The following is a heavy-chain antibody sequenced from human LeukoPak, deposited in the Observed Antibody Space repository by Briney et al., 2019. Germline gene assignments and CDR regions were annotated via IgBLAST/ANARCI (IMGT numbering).Heavy chain of an antibody. D-gene: IGHD2-2*01. V-gene: IGHV3-21*01. CDR3: ARDGICSSTSCYFSR. CDR1: GFTFSSYS. J-gene: IGHJ4*02. Sequence: GGSLRLSCAASGFTFSSYSMNWVRQAPGKGLEWDSSISSSSSYIYYADSVKGRFTISRDNAKNSLYLQMNSLRAEDTAVYYCARDGICSSTSCYFSRWGQGTLVTVSS. CDR2: ISSSSSYI.